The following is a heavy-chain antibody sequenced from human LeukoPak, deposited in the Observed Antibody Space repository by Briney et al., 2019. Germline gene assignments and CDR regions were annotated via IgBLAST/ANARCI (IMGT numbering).Heavy chain of an antibody. CDR3: ARHGGVVRGEGSDGFDI. CDR2: IYYTAST. CDR1: GGSISSGDYY. Sequence: PSETLSLTCTVSGGSISSGDYYWSWIRQPPGKGLEWIGYIYYTASTNDNPSLKSRVTISRDTSKNHFSLKLKSVTAADTAIYYCARHGGVVRGEGSDGFDIWGQGTMVTVSS. V-gene: IGHV4-61*03. J-gene: IGHJ3*02. D-gene: IGHD3-10*01.